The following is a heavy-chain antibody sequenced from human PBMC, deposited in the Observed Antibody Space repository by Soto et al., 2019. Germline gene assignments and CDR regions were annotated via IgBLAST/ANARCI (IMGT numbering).Heavy chain of an antibody. CDR2: IYYLGST. Sequence: SDTLSLTCSVSGGSMSEYFWSWIRQSPGKGLEWIGYIYYLGSTDYNPSLKSRVTISVDTSKRQFSLRLTSVTAADTAVYYCARDGYDGSGSPYPAYWGPGNQVTV. CDR1: GGSMSEYF. J-gene: IGHJ1*01. CDR3: ARDGYDGSGSPYPAY. V-gene: IGHV4-59*01. D-gene: IGHD3-10*01.